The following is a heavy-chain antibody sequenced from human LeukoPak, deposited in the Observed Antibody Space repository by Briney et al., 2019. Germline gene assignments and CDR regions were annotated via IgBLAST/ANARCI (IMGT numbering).Heavy chain of an antibody. D-gene: IGHD6-13*01. J-gene: IGHJ3*02. CDR2: IYYSGST. Sequence: PSETLSLTCTVSGGSISSYYWSWIRQPPGKGLEWIGYIYYSGSTNYNPSLKSRVTISVDTSKNQFSLKLSSVTAADTAVYYCARYDSSSQMGALDIWGQGTMVTVSS. CDR3: ARYDSSSQMGALDI. V-gene: IGHV4-59*01. CDR1: GGSISSYY.